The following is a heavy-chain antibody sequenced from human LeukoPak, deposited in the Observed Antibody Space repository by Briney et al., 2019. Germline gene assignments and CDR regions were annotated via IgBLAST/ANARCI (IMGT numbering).Heavy chain of an antibody. Sequence: GGSLRLSCAASGSTFSTYAMTWVRQAPGKGLEWVSLISGTGGSTYYADSVKGRFTISRDNSKNTLYLQMNSLRAEDTAVYYCAKRLRYFDRLPYYYMDVWGKGTTVTVSS. J-gene: IGHJ6*03. CDR3: AKRLRYFDRLPYYYMDV. V-gene: IGHV3-23*01. CDR1: GSTFSTYA. D-gene: IGHD3-9*01. CDR2: ISGTGGST.